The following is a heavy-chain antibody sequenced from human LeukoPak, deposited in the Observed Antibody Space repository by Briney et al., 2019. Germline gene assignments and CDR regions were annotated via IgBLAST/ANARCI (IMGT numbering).Heavy chain of an antibody. CDR3: ARRAGAYSHPYDY. J-gene: IGHJ4*02. V-gene: IGHV3-21*04. CDR1: GFTFINYS. D-gene: IGHD4/OR15-4a*01. CDR2: ISSSRNYI. Sequence: GGSLRLSCSASGFTFINYSMNWVRQAPGKGLEWVSSISSSRNYIYYADSVKGRFTISRDNAKNSLYLQMNSLRAEDTAVYYCARRAGAYSHPYDYWGQGTLVTVSS.